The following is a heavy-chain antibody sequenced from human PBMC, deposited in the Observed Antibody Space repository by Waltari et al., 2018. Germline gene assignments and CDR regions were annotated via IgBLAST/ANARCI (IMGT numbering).Heavy chain of an antibody. D-gene: IGHD1-1*01. Sequence: EARLVESGGGLVQPGGSLRLSCAAFGFTFATYTMHWVRQAPGKGLEYVSAITPNGLKTYYAPSVKGRFTISRDNFKNTISLQMATLRPEDMAVYYCASTLNENYEYWGQGILVIVSS. CDR1: GFTFATYT. CDR2: ITPNGLKT. V-gene: IGHV3-64*01. CDR3: ASTLNENYEY. J-gene: IGHJ4*02.